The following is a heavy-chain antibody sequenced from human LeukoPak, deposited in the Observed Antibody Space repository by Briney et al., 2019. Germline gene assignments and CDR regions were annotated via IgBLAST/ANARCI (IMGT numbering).Heavy chain of an antibody. J-gene: IGHJ4*02. Sequence: SETLSLTCTVSGGSISSYYWSWIRQPAGKGLEWIGRINTSGSTNYNPSLKSRVTISVDTSKNQFSLKLSSVTAADTAVYYCAGGGFGELLYRLYFDYWGQGTLVTVSS. CDR1: GGSISSYY. V-gene: IGHV4-4*07. CDR2: INTSGST. D-gene: IGHD3-10*01. CDR3: AGGGFGELLYRLYFDY.